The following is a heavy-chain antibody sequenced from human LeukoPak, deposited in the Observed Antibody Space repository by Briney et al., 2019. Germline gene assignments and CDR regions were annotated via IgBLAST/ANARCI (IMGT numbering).Heavy chain of an antibody. J-gene: IGHJ6*03. V-gene: IGHV3-23*01. CDR3: AKAGGLDHYYHMDV. CDR1: GFTFSNYA. Sequence: PGGSLRLSCVDSGFTFSNYAMNWVRQAPGKGLEWVSAISGSGGNTYYADSVKGRLTISRDNSRNTLFLQINSLRAEDTAVYYCAKAGGLDHYYHMDVWGKGTTVTVSS. CDR2: ISGSGGNT.